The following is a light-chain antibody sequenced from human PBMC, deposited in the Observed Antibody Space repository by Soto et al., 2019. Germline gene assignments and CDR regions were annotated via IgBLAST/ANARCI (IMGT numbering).Light chain of an antibody. V-gene: IGKV1-5*01. J-gene: IGKJ1*01. CDR3: QQYNSYSPWT. Sequence: DIQMTQSPSTLSASIGDRVVITCRASEGISSWLALYQQKPGKAPKLLIYDASSLESGVPSRFSGSGSGTEFTLTISSLQPDDFATYYCQQYNSYSPWTFGQGTKVDIK. CDR2: DAS. CDR1: EGISSW.